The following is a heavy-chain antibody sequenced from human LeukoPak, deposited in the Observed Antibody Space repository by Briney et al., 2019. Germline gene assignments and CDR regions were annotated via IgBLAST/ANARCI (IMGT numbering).Heavy chain of an antibody. D-gene: IGHD3-3*01. CDR3: ARLVGYDLWSGYSHYFDY. V-gene: IGHV6-1*01. CDR1: GDSVSSNSAA. J-gene: IGHJ4*02. CDR2: TYYRSKWYN. Sequence: SQTLSLTCAISGDSVSSNSAAWNWIRQSPSRGLEWLGRTYYRSKWYNDYAVSVKSRITINPDTSKNQFSLKLSSVTAADTAVYYCARLVGYDLWSGYSHYFDYWGQGTLVTVSS.